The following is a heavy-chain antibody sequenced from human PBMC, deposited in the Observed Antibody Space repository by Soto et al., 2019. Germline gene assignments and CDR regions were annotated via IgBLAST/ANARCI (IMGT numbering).Heavy chain of an antibody. Sequence: ASVKVSCKASGYIFSANSIHWVRQAPGHRLEWLGWVNPANGLANYSQKFQGRFNITVDASASTAYMELSSLRSEDTAVYYCARDPSGSYYLARYWGQGTLVTVSS. CDR3: ARDPSGSYYLARY. V-gene: IGHV1-3*01. CDR1: GYIFSANS. D-gene: IGHD1-26*01. CDR2: VNPANGLA. J-gene: IGHJ4*02.